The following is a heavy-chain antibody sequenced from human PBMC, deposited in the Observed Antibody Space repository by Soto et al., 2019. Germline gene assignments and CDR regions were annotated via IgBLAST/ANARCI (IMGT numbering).Heavy chain of an antibody. Sequence: SETLSLTCTVSGGSISSGGYYWSWIRQLPGKGLEWIGYIYYSGSTLYNPSLKSRVTISADTSNNQVSLKVSYVTAADTAVYYCARARSFGVVPFDHWGHGTLVTVSS. J-gene: IGHJ4*01. D-gene: IGHD3-3*01. CDR3: ARARSFGVVPFDH. CDR2: IYYSGST. CDR1: GGSISSGGYY. V-gene: IGHV4-31*03.